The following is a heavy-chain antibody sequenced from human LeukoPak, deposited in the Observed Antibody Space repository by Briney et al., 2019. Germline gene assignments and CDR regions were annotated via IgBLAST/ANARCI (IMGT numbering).Heavy chain of an antibody. V-gene: IGHV4-34*01. J-gene: IGHJ4*02. CDR3: ARELAATAYFDY. CDR1: GGSFSGYY. D-gene: IGHD2-15*01. CDR2: INHSGST. Sequence: PSETLSLTCAVYGGSFSGYYWSWIRQPPGKGLEWIGEINHSGSTNYNPSLKSRVTISVDTSKNQFSLKLSSVTAADTAVYYCARELAATAYFDYWGQGTLVTVSS.